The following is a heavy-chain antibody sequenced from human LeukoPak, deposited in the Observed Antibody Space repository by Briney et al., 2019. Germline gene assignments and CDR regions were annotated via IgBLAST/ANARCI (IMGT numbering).Heavy chain of an antibody. CDR1: GFTFSSYA. J-gene: IGHJ4*02. CDR3: ATQRSYYYDSSGYYNENDDPKYFDY. CDR2: ISYDGSNK. D-gene: IGHD3-22*01. V-gene: IGHV3-30-3*01. Sequence: GGSLRLSCAASGFTFSSYAMHWVRQAPGKGLEWVAVISYDGSNKYYADSVKGRFTISRDNSKNTLYLQMNSLRAEDTAVYYCATQRSYYYDSSGYYNENDDPKYFDYWGQGTLVTVSS.